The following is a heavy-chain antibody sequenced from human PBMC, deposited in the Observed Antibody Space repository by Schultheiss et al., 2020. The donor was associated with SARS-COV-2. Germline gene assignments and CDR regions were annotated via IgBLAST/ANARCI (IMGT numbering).Heavy chain of an antibody. Sequence: GGSLRLSCAASGFTFSSYSMNWVRQAPGKGLEWVSAIGTAGDPYYPGSVKGRFTISRENAKNSLYLQMNSLRAGDTAVYYCARGGDGDYGPNAFDIWGQGTMVTVSS. J-gene: IGHJ3*02. V-gene: IGHV3-13*05. CDR3: ARGGDGDYGPNAFDI. CDR1: GFTFSSYS. D-gene: IGHD4-17*01. CDR2: IGTAGDP.